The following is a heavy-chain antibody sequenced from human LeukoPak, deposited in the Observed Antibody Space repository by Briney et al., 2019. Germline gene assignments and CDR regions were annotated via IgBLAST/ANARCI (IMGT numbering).Heavy chain of an antibody. J-gene: IGHJ4*02. V-gene: IGHV3-7*01. D-gene: IGHD6-13*01. CDR3: ARWTYISSWWDVDS. Sequence: GGSLTLSCAASGFTFSSHWMTWVRQAPGKGLEWVANIKQDGSETYYVDSLTGRFTISRDNTKNSLFLQMNSLRAEDTAVYYCARWTYISSWWDVDSRGQGTLATVSS. CDR2: IKQDGSET. CDR1: GFTFSSHW.